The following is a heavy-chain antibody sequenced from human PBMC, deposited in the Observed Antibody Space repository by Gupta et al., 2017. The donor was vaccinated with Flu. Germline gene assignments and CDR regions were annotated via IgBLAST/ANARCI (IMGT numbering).Heavy chain of an antibody. D-gene: IGHD3-9*01. CDR2: ISWNSGSI. J-gene: IGHJ4*02. CDR1: GFTFDAYA. V-gene: IGHV3-9*01. CDR3: AKEHSPDILTGYAVDY. Sequence: EVQLVESGGGLVQPGRSLRLSCAASGFTFDAYAMHWVRQAPGKGLEWVSVISWNSGSIGYADSVKGRFTISRDNAKNSLYLQMNSLRAEDTALYYCAKEHSPDILTGYAVDYWGQGTLVTVSS.